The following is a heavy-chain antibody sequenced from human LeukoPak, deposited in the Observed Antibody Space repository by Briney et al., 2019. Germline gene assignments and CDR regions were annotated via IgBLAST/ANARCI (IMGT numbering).Heavy chain of an antibody. D-gene: IGHD6-19*01. Sequence: ASVKVSCKASGYTFTSYYMHWVRQAPGQGLEWMGIINPSGGSTSYAQKFQGRVTMTRDTSTSTVYMELSSLRPEDTAVYYCARDIAVASGYYYMDVWGKGTTVTVSS. V-gene: IGHV1-46*01. CDR2: INPSGGST. J-gene: IGHJ6*03. CDR1: GYTFTSYY. CDR3: ARDIAVASGYYYMDV.